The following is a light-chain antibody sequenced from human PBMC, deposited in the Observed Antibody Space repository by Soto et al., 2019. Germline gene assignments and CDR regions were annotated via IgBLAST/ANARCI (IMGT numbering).Light chain of an antibody. CDR3: QTSRTDFHG. CDR1: SGHSSNT. Sequence: QSVLTQSPSASASLGASVKLTCTLSSGHSSNTIAWHQQQPEKGPRYLMKVNSDGSHSKGYGIPDRFSGSSAGAERYPTVSSLQSEDEADYSCQTSRTDFHGFGTGTKLTVL. V-gene: IGLV4-69*02. J-gene: IGLJ1*01. CDR2: VNSDGSH.